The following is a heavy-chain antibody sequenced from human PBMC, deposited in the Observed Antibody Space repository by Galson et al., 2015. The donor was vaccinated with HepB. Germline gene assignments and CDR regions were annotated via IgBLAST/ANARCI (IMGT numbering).Heavy chain of an antibody. CDR3: ARSDLLYYDFWSGYYGAEYFQH. D-gene: IGHD3-3*01. J-gene: IGHJ1*01. CDR1: GGTFSSYA. V-gene: IGHV1-69*04. Sequence: SVKVSCKASGGTFSSYAISWVRQAPGQGLEWMGRIIPILGIANYAQKFQGRVTITADKSTSTAYMELSSLRSEDTAVYYCARSDLLYYDFWSGYYGAEYFQHWGQGTLVTVSS. CDR2: IIPILGIA.